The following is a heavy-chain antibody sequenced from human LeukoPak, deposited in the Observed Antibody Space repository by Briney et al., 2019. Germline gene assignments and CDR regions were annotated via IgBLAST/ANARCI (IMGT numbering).Heavy chain of an antibody. D-gene: IGHD4-11*01. V-gene: IGHV3-30*04. J-gene: IGHJ4*02. CDR2: ISYDGRNT. CDR1: GFIFGTYA. Sequence: GGSLRLSCAASGFIFGTYAMHWVRQAPGKGLEWVTLISYDGRNTYYADSVKGRFTISRDTTKNTLYLQMSSLRPEDTAVYYCARDETTGVLHFDYWGQGALVTVSS. CDR3: ARDETTGVLHFDY.